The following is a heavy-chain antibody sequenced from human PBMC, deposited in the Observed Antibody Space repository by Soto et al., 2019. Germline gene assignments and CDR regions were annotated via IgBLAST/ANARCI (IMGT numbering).Heavy chain of an antibody. V-gene: IGHV1-2*02. Sequence: GASVKVSCKTSGYTFTGYYIYWVRQAPGQGLEWMGWINPHSGGTDSSQKFQGRVTMTGDTSISTAYMELSRLRSDDTAVYYCAGTSCSSTTCPTTYWGQGTLVTVSS. CDR1: GYTFTGYY. D-gene: IGHD2-2*01. CDR2: INPHSGGT. CDR3: AGTSCSSTTCPTTY. J-gene: IGHJ4*02.